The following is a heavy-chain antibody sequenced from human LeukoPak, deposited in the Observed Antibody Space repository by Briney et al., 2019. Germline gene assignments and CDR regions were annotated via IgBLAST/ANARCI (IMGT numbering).Heavy chain of an antibody. CDR1: GGAISTYY. D-gene: IGHD3-3*01. Sequence: SETLSLTCTVSGGAISTYYWSWIRQPPGKGLEWIGYIYYSGSTNYNPSLKSRVTISVDMSKNQFSLKLSSVTAADTAVYYCARIDFWSDYPKDYWGQGTLVTVSS. CDR2: IYYSGST. J-gene: IGHJ4*02. CDR3: ARIDFWSDYPKDY. V-gene: IGHV4-59*01.